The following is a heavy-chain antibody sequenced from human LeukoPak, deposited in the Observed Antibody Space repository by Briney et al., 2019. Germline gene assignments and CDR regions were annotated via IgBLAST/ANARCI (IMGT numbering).Heavy chain of an antibody. V-gene: IGHV1-2*02. CDR1: GYTFTGYY. J-gene: IGHJ5*02. D-gene: IGHD5-24*01. Sequence: ASVMVSCKASGYTFTGYYMHWVRQAPGQGLEWMGWINPNSGGTNYAQKFQGRVTMTRDTSISTAYMELSRLRSDDTAVYYCARMSAYREGPTGTPWGQGSLVTVSS. CDR3: ARMSAYREGPTGTP. CDR2: INPNSGGT.